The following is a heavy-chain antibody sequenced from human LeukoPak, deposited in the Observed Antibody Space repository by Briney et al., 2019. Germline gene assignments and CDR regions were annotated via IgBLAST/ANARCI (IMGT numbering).Heavy chain of an antibody. Sequence: GGSLRLSCAASGFTFSSYAMSWVRQAPGKGLEWDSAISGSGGSTYYADSVKGRFTISRDNSKNTLYLQMNSLRAEDTAVYYCAKDESRSSGYYYYFDYWGQGTLVTVSS. CDR1: GFTFSSYA. CDR3: AKDESRSSGYYYYFDY. D-gene: IGHD3-22*01. V-gene: IGHV3-23*01. CDR2: ISGSGGST. J-gene: IGHJ4*02.